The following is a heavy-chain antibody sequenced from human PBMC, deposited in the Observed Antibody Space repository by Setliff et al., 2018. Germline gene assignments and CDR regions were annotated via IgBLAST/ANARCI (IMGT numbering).Heavy chain of an antibody. D-gene: IGHD3-22*01. CDR3: ARRVSTGYYGYSFDF. V-gene: IGHV4-39*01. CDR2: VDHSGNT. J-gene: IGHJ4*02. Sequence: SETLSLTCTVSGGPISSSNYYWGWIRQPPGKGLDWIGTVDHSGNTFYNPSLKSRVTISVDTSKNQLSLELASVTAAETAVYFCARRVSTGYYGYSFDFWGQGTLVTVSS. CDR1: GGPISSSNYY.